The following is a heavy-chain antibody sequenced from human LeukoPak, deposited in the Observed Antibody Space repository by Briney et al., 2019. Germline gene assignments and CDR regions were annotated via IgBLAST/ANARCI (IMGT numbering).Heavy chain of an antibody. Sequence: GSLRLSCATSGFTFSNAWMNWVRQAPGKGLEWVGRIRSNSDGGTIDYAAPVKGRFTISRDDSKNTLYLQMNSLKTEDTAVYYCSTTYYYDSSEGYWGQGTLVTVSS. CDR2: IRSNSDGGTI. CDR3: STTYYYDSSEGY. D-gene: IGHD3-22*01. CDR1: GFTFSNAW. J-gene: IGHJ4*02. V-gene: IGHV3-15*07.